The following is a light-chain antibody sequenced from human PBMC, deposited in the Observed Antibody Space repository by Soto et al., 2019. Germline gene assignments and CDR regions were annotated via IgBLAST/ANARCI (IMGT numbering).Light chain of an antibody. Sequence: EIVLTQSPGTLSLSPGERATLSCRASQSVSSSYLAWYQQKPGQAPRLLIYVASSRATGIPDRFSGSGSGTDFTLTISRLEPEDFAVYYCQQYGSSPPSTFGQGTRLEI. V-gene: IGKV3-20*01. CDR2: VAS. CDR1: QSVSSSY. CDR3: QQYGSSPPST. J-gene: IGKJ5*01.